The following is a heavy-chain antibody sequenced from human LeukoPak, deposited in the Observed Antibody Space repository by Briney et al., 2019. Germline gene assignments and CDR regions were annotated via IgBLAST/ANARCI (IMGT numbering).Heavy chain of an antibody. D-gene: IGHD1-14*01. CDR3: ARLLAPLGPKPIRYFDY. V-gene: IGHV4-61*08. J-gene: IGHJ4*02. Sequence: PSETLSLTCTVSGNSISSGDNYWSWIRQPPGKGLEWIGYIYYSGSTNYNPSLKSRVTISVDTSKNQFSLKLSSVTAADTAVYYCARLLAPLGPKPIRYFDYWGQGTLVTVSS. CDR2: IYYSGST. CDR1: GNSISSGDNY.